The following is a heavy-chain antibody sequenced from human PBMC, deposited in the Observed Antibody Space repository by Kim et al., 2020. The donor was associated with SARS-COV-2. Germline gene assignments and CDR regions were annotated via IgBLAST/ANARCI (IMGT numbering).Heavy chain of an antibody. CDR1: GLSFSDAY. D-gene: IGHD5-12*01. V-gene: IGHV3-11*01. Sequence: GGSLRLSCAASGLSFSDAYMNWVRQAPGKGLEWLSFISTRGESIFSEYSVEGRFTISRDNDKNSLYLQMNYLRDEDTAVDYCSRSGNGYNYFGIWGRG. CDR2: ISTRGESI. CDR3: SRSGNGYNYFGI. J-gene: IGHJ2*01.